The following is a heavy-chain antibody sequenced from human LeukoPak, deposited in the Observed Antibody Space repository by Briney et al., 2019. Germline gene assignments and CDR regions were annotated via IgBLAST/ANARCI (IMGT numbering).Heavy chain of an antibody. CDR1: GGSISSSSYY. CDR3: ARPLARSGWFDP. V-gene: IGHV4-39*01. D-gene: IGHD1-26*01. Sequence: PSGTLSLTCTVSGGSISSSSYYWGWIRQPPGKGLEWIGSIYYSGSTYYNPSLKSRVTISVDTSKNQFSLKLSSVTAADTAVYYCARPLARSGWFDPWGQGTLVTVSS. CDR2: IYYSGST. J-gene: IGHJ5*02.